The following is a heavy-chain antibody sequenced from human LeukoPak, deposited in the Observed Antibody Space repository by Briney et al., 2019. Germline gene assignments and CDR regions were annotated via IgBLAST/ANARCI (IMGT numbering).Heavy chain of an antibody. CDR3: ARGFFLGYSYGLGDYYGMDV. D-gene: IGHD5-18*01. J-gene: IGHJ6*02. CDR2: IIPILGIA. Sequence: SVKVSCKASGGTFSSYAISWVRQAPGQGLEWMERIIPILGIANYAQKFQGRVTITADKSTSTAYMELSSLRSEDTAVYYCARGFFLGYSYGLGDYYGMDVWGQGTTVTVSS. V-gene: IGHV1-69*04. CDR1: GGTFSSYA.